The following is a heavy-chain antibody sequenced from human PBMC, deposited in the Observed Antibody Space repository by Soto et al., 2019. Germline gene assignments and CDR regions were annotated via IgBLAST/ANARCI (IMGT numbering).Heavy chain of an antibody. J-gene: IGHJ4*02. CDR3: ARQYYFGSGSYYNGPFNF. CDR2: IYYSGNT. Sequence: TSETLSLTCTVSGGSISSSSYYWGWIRQPPGKGLEWIGSIYYSGNTYYNPSLKSRVTISVVTAKNQFSLKLSSVTAADTAVFYFARQYYFGSGSYYNGPFNFWGQGTLVTFSS. V-gene: IGHV4-39*01. CDR1: GGSISSSSYY. D-gene: IGHD3-10*01.